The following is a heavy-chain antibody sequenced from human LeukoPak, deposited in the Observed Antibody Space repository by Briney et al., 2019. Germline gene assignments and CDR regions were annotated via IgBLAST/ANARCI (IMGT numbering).Heavy chain of an antibody. CDR3: ARDAYYYDSGAFDI. J-gene: IGHJ3*02. D-gene: IGHD3-10*01. Sequence: GGSLRLSCAASGFTVSSNYMSWVRQAPGEGLEWVSVIYSGGSTYYADSVKGRFTISRDNSKNTLYLQMNSLRAEDTAVYYCARDAYYYDSGAFDIWGQGTMVTVSS. V-gene: IGHV3-53*01. CDR2: IYSGGST. CDR1: GFTVSSNY.